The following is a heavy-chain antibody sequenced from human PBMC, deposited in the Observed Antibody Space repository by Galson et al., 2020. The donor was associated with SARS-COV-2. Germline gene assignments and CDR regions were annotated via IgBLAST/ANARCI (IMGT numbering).Heavy chain of an antibody. J-gene: IGHJ4*02. CDR2: ISGGGGST. V-gene: IGHV3-23*01. Sequence: GGSLRLSCAASGFTFSRSAMAWVRQAPGKGLEWVSGISGGGGSTYYADYVKGRFTISRDISQNTVYLQMSSLRAEDTAVYYCAKDRGNDYGDQLDFWGQGTQVTVSS. CDR3: AKDRGNDYGDQLDF. D-gene: IGHD4-17*01. CDR1: GFTFSRSA.